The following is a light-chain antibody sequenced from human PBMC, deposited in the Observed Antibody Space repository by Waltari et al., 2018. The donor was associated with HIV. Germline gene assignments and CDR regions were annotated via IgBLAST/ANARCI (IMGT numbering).Light chain of an antibody. CDR2: DKD. CDR3: GTWDSSLSAGV. V-gene: IGLV1-51*01. J-gene: IGLJ2*01. Sequence: QSVLTQPPSVSAAPGQKVTISCSGNRSNIGNNYVSWYQQVPGTAPKLRIDDKDNRPSGIPDRFAASKAGTSATLGITGLQTGDEADYYCGTWDSSLSAGVFGGGTKLTVL. CDR1: RSNIGNNY.